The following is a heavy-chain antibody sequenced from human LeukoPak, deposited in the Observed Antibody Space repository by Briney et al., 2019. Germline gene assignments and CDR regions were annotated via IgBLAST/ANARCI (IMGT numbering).Heavy chain of an antibody. D-gene: IGHD3-22*01. Sequence: PSETLSLTCAVYGGSFSGYYWSWIRQPPGKGLEWIGEINHSGSTNYNPSLKSRVTISVDTSKNQLSLKLSSVTAADTAVYYCARGGHSSGYYSYYYYYYGMDVWGQGTTVTVSS. CDR3: ARGGHSSGYYSYYYYYYGMDV. CDR2: INHSGST. V-gene: IGHV4-34*01. J-gene: IGHJ6*02. CDR1: GGSFSGYY.